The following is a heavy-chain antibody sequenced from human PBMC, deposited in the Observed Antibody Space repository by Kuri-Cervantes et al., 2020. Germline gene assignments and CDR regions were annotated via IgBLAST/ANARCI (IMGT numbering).Heavy chain of an antibody. CDR2: IKQDGSEK. CDR3: ARGKYYDFWSGIVYYYYGMDV. Sequence: GESLKISCAASGFTFSSYWMSWVRQAPGKGLEWVANIKQDGSEKYYVDSVKGRFTISRDNAKNSLYLQMNSLRAEDTAVYYCARGKYYDFWSGIVYYYYGMDVWGQGTTVTVSS. J-gene: IGHJ6*02. V-gene: IGHV3-7*01. D-gene: IGHD3-3*01. CDR1: GFTFSSYW.